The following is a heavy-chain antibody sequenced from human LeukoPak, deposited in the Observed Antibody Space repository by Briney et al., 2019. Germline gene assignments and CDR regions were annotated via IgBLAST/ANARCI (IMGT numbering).Heavy chain of an antibody. CDR2: IYSGERT. CDR1: GFSVRSNY. CDR3: AREAYYYDTSGYVDY. V-gene: IGHV3-53*01. J-gene: IGHJ4*02. Sequence: GSLRLSCAASGFSVRSNYMSWVRQAPGKGLEWVSVIYSGERTYYSESVEGRFTIYRDNSKNTLYLQMDSLRVEDTAVYYCAREAYYYDTSGYVDYWGQGTLVTVSS. D-gene: IGHD3-22*01.